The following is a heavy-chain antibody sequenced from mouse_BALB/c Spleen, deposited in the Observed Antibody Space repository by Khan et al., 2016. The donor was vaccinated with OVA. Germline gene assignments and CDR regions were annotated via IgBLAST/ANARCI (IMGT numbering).Heavy chain of an antibody. CDR1: GYSITSDYA. CDR2: ISYSGNT. Sequence: SGPGLVKPSQSLSLTCTVTGYSITSDYAWNWIRQFPGNKLEWMGYISYSGNTKYNQSLKSRISITRDTSENQFFLQLNSVTIEDTATYYCARIYGGDFDYWGQGTTLTVSS. J-gene: IGHJ2*01. D-gene: IGHD1-1*01. V-gene: IGHV3-2*02. CDR3: ARIYGGDFDY.